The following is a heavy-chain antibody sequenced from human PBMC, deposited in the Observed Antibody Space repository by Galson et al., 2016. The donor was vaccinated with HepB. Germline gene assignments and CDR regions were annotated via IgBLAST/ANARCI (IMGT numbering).Heavy chain of an antibody. CDR1: GFTFSTYG. V-gene: IGHV3-30*18. D-gene: IGHD3-10*01. J-gene: IGHJ6*04. CDR3: AKGLGTGKRGIGRCYYYYAMDV. Sequence: SLRLSCAASGFTFSTYGMHWVRQAPGKGLEWVAAISFDGSNKHYADSVKGRFTISRDNSKNTLFLQMNSLRAEDTALYYCAKGLGTGKRGIGRCYYYYAMDVWGKGTTVTVSS. CDR2: ISFDGSNK.